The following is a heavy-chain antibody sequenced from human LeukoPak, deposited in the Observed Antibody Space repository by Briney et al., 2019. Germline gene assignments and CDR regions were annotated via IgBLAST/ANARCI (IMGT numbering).Heavy chain of an antibody. CDR2: IRYDGSNK. Sequence: GGSLRLSCAASGFTFSSYGMHWVRQAPGKGLEWVAFIRYDGSNKYYADSVKGRFTISRDNSKNTLYLQMNSLRAEDTAVYCCAKDYWQQPLFDYWGQGTLVTVSS. V-gene: IGHV3-30*02. CDR3: AKDYWQQPLFDY. J-gene: IGHJ4*02. D-gene: IGHD6-13*01. CDR1: GFTFSSYG.